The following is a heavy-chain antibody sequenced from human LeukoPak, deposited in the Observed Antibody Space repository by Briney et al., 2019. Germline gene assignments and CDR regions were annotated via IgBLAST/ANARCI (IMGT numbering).Heavy chain of an antibody. D-gene: IGHD5-12*01. CDR1: GFTFSSYG. CDR3: ASHASGYDFDWFDP. CDR2: ISGSGGST. J-gene: IGHJ5*02. Sequence: PGGSLRLSCAASGFTFSSYGMHWVRQAPGKGLEWVSAISGSGGSTYYADSVKGRFTISRDNSKNTLYLQMNSLRAEDTAVYYCASHASGYDFDWFDPWGQGTLVTVSS. V-gene: IGHV3-23*01.